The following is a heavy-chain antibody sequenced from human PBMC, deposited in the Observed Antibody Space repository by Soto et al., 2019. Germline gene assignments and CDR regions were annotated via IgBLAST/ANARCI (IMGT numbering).Heavy chain of an antibody. J-gene: IGHJ6*03. CDR2: INPSGGST. V-gene: IGHV1-46*03. Sequence: ASVKVSCTASGYSFTSYYMHWVRQAPGQGLEWMGIINPSGGSTSYAQKFQGRVTMTRDTSTSTVYMELSSLRSEDTAVYYCARVSDPVTTSKPYYHYMDVWGKGTTVTVSS. CDR3: ARVSDPVTTSKPYYHYMDV. D-gene: IGHD4-4*01. CDR1: GYSFTSYY.